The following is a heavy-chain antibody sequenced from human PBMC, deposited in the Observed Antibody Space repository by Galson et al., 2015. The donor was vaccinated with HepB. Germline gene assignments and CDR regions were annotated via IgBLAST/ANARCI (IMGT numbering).Heavy chain of an antibody. V-gene: IGHV5-10-1*01. CDR2: IDPSDSYT. CDR1: GYSFTSYW. Sequence: QSGAEVKKPGESLRISCKGSGYSFTSYWISWVRQMPGKGLEWMGRIDPSDSYTNYSPSFQGHVTISADKSISTAYLQWSSLKASDTAMYYCARHETPYGDLYYYYYMDVWGKGATVTVSS. J-gene: IGHJ6*03. CDR3: ARHETPYGDLYYYYYMDV. D-gene: IGHD4-17*01.